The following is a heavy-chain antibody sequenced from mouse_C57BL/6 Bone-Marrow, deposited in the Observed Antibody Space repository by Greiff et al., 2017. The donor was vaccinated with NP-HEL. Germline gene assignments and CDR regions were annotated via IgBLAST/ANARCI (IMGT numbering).Heavy chain of an antibody. V-gene: IGHV5-4*01. CDR3: ARDRGVTRRFAY. CDR1: GFTFSSYA. Sequence: EVQRVESGGGLVKPGGSLKLSCAASGFTFSSYAMSWVRQTPEKRLEWVATISDGGSYTYYPDNVKGRFTISRDNAKNNLYLQMSHLKSEDTAMYYCARDRGVTRRFAYWGQGTLVTVSA. D-gene: IGHD2-1*01. J-gene: IGHJ3*01. CDR2: ISDGGSYT.